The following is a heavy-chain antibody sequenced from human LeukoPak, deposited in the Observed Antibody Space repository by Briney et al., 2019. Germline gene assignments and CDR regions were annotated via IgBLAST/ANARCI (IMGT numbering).Heavy chain of an antibody. CDR1: GFTFSSYA. CDR3: AKDLYCSGGSCLYDTYYYYYYMGV. D-gene: IGHD2-15*01. J-gene: IGHJ6*03. V-gene: IGHV3-23*01. Sequence: PGGSLRLSCAASGFTFSSYAMSWVRQAPGKGLEWVSAISGSGGSTYYADSVKGRFTISRDNSKNTLYLQMNSLRAEDTAVYYCAKDLYCSGGSCLYDTYYYYYYMGVWGKGTTVTVSS. CDR2: ISGSGGST.